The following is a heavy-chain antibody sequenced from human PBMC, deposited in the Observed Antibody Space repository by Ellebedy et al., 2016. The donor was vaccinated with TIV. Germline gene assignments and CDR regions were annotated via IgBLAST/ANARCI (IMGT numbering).Heavy chain of an antibody. J-gene: IGHJ6*02. CDR3: ARHPKKGYYYGMDV. CDR1: GYSFTSYW. Sequence: GESLKISCKGSGYSFTSYWIGWVRQLPGNSMEWNGFIYPGDSDTRYSPAFKGQVTISADKSISTAYLQLSSLKASDTAMYYCARHPKKGYYYGMDVWGQGTTVTVSS. V-gene: IGHV5-51*01. CDR2: IYPGDSDT.